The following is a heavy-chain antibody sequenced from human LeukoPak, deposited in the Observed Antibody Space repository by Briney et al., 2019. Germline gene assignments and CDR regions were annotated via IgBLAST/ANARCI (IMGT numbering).Heavy chain of an antibody. J-gene: IGHJ6*03. V-gene: IGHV3-7*01. CDR3: AREGEIAARPGDYYYYYMDV. D-gene: IGHD6-6*01. Sequence: GGSLRLSCAASGFTFSNSWMSWVRQAPGKGLEWVANINQNGSEKYSVDSVKGRFTISRDDAKKSVYLQMNSLRAEDTAVYYCAREGEIAARPGDYYYYYMDVWGKGTTVTVSS. CDR1: GFTFSNSW. CDR2: INQNGSEK.